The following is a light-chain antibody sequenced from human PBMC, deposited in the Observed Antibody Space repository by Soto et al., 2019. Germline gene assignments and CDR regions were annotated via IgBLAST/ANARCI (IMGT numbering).Light chain of an antibody. Sequence: DIQMTQSPSSLSASVGDRVTITCRASQSISGYLNWYQQKPGKAPELLSYAASSLQSGVPSRFSGSGSGTDFTLTISRLEPEDFAVFYCQHYDSLPITFGQGTRLEIK. CDR1: QSISGY. V-gene: IGKV1-39*01. CDR3: QHYDSLPIT. CDR2: AAS. J-gene: IGKJ5*01.